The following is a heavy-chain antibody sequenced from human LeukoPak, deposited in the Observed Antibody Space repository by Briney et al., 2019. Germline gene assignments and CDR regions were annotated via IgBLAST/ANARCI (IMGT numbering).Heavy chain of an antibody. J-gene: IGHJ4*02. V-gene: IGHV3-23*01. CDR2: ITGNGGSR. Sequence: GGSLRLSCAASGFTFSIYAMSWVRQAPGKGLEWVSAITGNGGSRYYADSVKGRFTISRDNSKNTLYLQMNSLRAEDTAVYYCARDLCSGGSCYSEYWGQGTLVTVSS. CDR1: GFTFSIYA. D-gene: IGHD2-15*01. CDR3: ARDLCSGGSCYSEY.